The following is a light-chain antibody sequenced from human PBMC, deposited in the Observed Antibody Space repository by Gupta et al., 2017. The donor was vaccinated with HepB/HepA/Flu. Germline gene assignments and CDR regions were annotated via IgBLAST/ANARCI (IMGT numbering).Light chain of an antibody. V-gene: IGLV1-44*01. J-gene: IGLJ3*02. CDR2: NNN. CDR3: AAWDDRLNGRV. Sequence: QSVLTQPPSASGPPGQRVTISCSGGISNIGSKTVNWYQQLPGTAPKLLIYNNNQRPSGVPDRFSGSKSGTSASLAISGLQSEDEADYYCAAWDDRLNGRVFGGGTKLTVL. CDR1: ISNIGSKT.